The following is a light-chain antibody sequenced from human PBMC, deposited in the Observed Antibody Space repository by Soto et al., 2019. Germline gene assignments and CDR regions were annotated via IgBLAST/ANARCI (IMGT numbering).Light chain of an antibody. CDR2: GAS. V-gene: IGKV3-20*01. Sequence: EIVMTQSPDTLSVSPGETATLSCRASQSISNDLAWYQQKPGQAPRLLIYGASSRATGIPDRFSGGGSGTDFSLTISRLDPEDFAVYYCQQYSSSPITFGQGTRLEIK. J-gene: IGKJ5*01. CDR1: QSISND. CDR3: QQYSSSPIT.